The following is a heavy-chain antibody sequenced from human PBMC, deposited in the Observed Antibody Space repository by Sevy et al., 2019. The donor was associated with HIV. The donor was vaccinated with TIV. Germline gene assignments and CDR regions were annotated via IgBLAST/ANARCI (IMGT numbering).Heavy chain of an antibody. CDR1: GGSISSYY. CDR3: ARVVYGSGSYKGAYYFDY. D-gene: IGHD3-10*01. V-gene: IGHV4-59*01. Sequence: SETLSLTCTVSGGSISSYYWSWIRQPPGKGLEWIGYIYYSGSTNYNPSLKSRVTISVDTSKNQFSLKLSSVTGADTAVYYCARVVYGSGSYKGAYYFDYWGQGTLVTVSS. J-gene: IGHJ4*02. CDR2: IYYSGST.